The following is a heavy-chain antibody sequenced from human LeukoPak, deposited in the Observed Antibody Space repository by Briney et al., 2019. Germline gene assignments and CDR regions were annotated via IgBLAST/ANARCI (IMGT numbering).Heavy chain of an antibody. Sequence: SETLSLTCTVSGGSISSGGYYWSWIRQPPGKGLEWIGYIYHSGSTYYNPSLKSRVTISVDRSKNQFSLKLSSVTAADTAVYYCARDTIAAAGKGRQNWGQGTLVTVSS. CDR3: ARDTIAAAGKGRQN. J-gene: IGHJ4*02. CDR2: IYHSGST. D-gene: IGHD6-13*01. V-gene: IGHV4-30-2*01. CDR1: GGSISSGGYY.